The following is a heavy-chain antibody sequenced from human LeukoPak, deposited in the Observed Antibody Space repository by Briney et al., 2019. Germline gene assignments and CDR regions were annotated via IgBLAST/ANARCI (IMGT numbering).Heavy chain of an antibody. CDR1: GGSISSGGYY. D-gene: IGHD1-26*01. J-gene: IGHJ1*01. CDR2: IYYSGST. CDR3: AKDGSGSYYRAEYFQH. V-gene: IGHV4-31*03. Sequence: SETLSLTCTVSGGSISSGGYYWSWIRQHPGKGLEWIGYIYYSGSTYYNPSLKSRVTISVDTSKNQFSLKLSSVTAADTAVYYCAKDGSGSYYRAEYFQHWGQGTLVTVSS.